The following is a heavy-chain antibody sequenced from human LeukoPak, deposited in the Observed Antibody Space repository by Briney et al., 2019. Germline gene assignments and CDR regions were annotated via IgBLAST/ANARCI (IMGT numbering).Heavy chain of an antibody. CDR3: ARGRKGWLQSG. J-gene: IGHJ4*02. Sequence: ASVKVSGTASGYTFTSYDINWGRQATGQGLEWMGWMNPNSGNTGYAQKFHGRVTMTRNTSISTAYMELSSLRSEDTAVYYCARGRKGWLQSGWGQGTLVTVSS. V-gene: IGHV1-8*01. D-gene: IGHD5-24*01. CDR2: MNPNSGNT. CDR1: GYTFTSYD.